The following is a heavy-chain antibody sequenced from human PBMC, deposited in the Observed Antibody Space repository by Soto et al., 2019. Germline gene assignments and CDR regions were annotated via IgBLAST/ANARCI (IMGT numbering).Heavy chain of an antibody. CDR3: ARSIVVVTALYY. CDR1: GYTFTSYA. D-gene: IGHD2-21*02. Sequence: QVQLVQSGAEEKKPGASVKESCKASGYTFTSYAMHWVRQAPGQRLEWMGWINAGNGNTKYSQKFQGRVTITRDTSASTAYMELSSLRSEDTAVYYCARSIVVVTALYYWGQGILVTVSS. V-gene: IGHV1-3*05. CDR2: INAGNGNT. J-gene: IGHJ4*02.